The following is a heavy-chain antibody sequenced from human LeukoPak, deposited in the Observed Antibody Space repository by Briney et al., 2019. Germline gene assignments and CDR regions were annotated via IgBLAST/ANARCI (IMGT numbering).Heavy chain of an antibody. CDR2: IYYTEST. J-gene: IGHJ4*02. CDR1: GASISSGDNY. D-gene: IGHD3-22*01. Sequence: SETLSLTCTVSGASISSGDNYWSWLRQPPGKGLEWIGYIYYTESTYYNPSLKSLVTISSDTSKNQVSLQLTSVTAADTAVYYCARVTFYDGSGVFWGQGTLVTVSS. V-gene: IGHV4-30-4*01. CDR3: ARVTFYDGSGVF.